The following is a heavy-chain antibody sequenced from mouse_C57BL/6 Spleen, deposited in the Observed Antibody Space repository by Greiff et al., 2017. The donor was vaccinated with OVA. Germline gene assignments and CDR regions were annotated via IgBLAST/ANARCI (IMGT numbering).Heavy chain of an antibody. J-gene: IGHJ4*01. D-gene: IGHD2-2*01. CDR2: IDPETGGT. V-gene: IGHV1-15*01. CDR1: GYTFTDYE. CDR3: TRRYYYGFYYALDY. Sequence: VPLQQSGAELVRPGASVTLSCKASGYTFTDYEMHWVKQTPVHGLEWIGAIDPETGGTAYNQKFKGKAILTADKSSSTAYMELRSLTSEDSAVYYCTRRYYYGFYYALDYWGQGTSVTVSS.